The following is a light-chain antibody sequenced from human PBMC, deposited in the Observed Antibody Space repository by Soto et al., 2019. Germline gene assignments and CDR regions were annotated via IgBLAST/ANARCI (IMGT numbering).Light chain of an antibody. CDR3: QQFHNLPFT. J-gene: IGKJ4*01. V-gene: IGKV1-33*01. Sequence: DLQMTQSPSSLSASVGDRVTITCQASQDISDYLNWYQHKPGKAPDLLIYDASSLQTGVPSRFSGSGSGTDFNFTINSLQPEDIATYYCQQFHNLPFTFGGGTRVEIK. CDR2: DAS. CDR1: QDISDY.